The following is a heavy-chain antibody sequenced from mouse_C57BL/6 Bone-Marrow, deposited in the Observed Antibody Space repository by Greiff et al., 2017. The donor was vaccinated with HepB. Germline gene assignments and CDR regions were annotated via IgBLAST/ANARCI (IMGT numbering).Heavy chain of an antibody. CDR2: IRSKSSNYAT. J-gene: IGHJ2*01. CDR3: VRGGGNYRFFDY. CDR1: GFTFNTYA. D-gene: IGHD2-1*01. V-gene: IGHV10-3*01. Sequence: EVQGVESGGGLVQPKGSLKLSCAASGFTFNTYAMHWVRQAPGKGLEWVARIRSKSSNYATYYAESVKDRFTISRDDSQSMLYLQMNNLKTEDTAMYYCVRGGGNYRFFDYWGQGTTLTVSS.